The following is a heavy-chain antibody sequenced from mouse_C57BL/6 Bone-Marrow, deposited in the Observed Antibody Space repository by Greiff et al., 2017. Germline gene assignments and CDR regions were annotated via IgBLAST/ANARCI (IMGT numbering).Heavy chain of an antibody. CDR1: GFNIKDDY. V-gene: IGHV14-4*01. CDR2: IDPENGDT. CDR3: TIYDYDEDYAMDY. D-gene: IGHD2-4*01. Sequence: EVKLVESGAELVRPGASVKLSCTASGFNIKDDYMHWVKQRPEQGLEWIGWIDPENGDTEYASKFQGKATITADTSSNTAYLQLSSLTSEDTAVYYCTIYDYDEDYAMDYWGQGTSVTVSS. J-gene: IGHJ4*01.